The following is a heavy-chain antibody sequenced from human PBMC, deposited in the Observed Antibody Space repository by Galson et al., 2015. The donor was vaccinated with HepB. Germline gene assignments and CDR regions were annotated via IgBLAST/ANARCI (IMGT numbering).Heavy chain of an antibody. V-gene: IGHV3-30-3*01. CDR3: ARDRSFYYDCSGYAAPHWNFDF. CDR1: GFTFSSHD. J-gene: IGHJ2*01. Sequence: SLKLSCAAFGFTFSSHDMSWVCQAPGKGLEWVAVISYDGSNKYYADSVKGRFTISRDNSKNTLYLQMNSLRAEDTAVYFCARDRSFYYDCSGYAAPHWNFDFWGRGTLVTVSS. CDR2: ISYDGSNK. D-gene: IGHD3-22*01.